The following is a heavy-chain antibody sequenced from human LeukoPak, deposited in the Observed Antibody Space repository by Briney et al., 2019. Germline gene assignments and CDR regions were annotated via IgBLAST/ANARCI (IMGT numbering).Heavy chain of an antibody. V-gene: IGHV3-30*04. Sequence: GGTLRLSCAASEFSIIYSVMHWVRLAPATGKDLVAVISYDGSNKFYAGSVKGRFTISRDNAINSLYLQINSLRAEDTAVYYCARVGRSSWYVWGQGTLVTVSS. CDR3: ARVGRSSWYV. CDR2: ISYDGSNK. J-gene: IGHJ4*02. D-gene: IGHD6-13*01. CDR1: EFSIIYSV.